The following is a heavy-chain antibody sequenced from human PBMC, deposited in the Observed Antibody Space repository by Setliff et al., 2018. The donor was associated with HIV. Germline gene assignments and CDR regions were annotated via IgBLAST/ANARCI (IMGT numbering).Heavy chain of an antibody. Sequence: LRLSCAASGFTFSSYGMHWVRQAPGKGLEWVAFIRYDGSNKYYADSVKGRFTISRDNSKNTLYLQMNSLRAEDTAVYYCAKDREVTIYYYYYGMDVWGQGTTVTVSS. CDR1: GFTFSSYG. J-gene: IGHJ6*02. CDR2: IRYDGSNK. V-gene: IGHV3-30*02. CDR3: AKDREVTIYYYYYGMDV. D-gene: IGHD4-17*01.